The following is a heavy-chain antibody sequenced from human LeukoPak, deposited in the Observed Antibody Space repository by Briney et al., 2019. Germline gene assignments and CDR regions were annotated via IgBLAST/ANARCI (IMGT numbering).Heavy chain of an antibody. V-gene: IGHV2-70*01. Sequence: SGPALVKPTQTLTLTCTFSGFSLNTRAMCVSWICLPPGKALEWLAFIDWNNDKYYSSSLKTRLTISKDTSKNQVVLTMTNMDPADTATYYCASGLSWNFDYWGQGTLVTVSS. D-gene: IGHD6-13*01. CDR1: GFSLNTRAMC. J-gene: IGHJ4*02. CDR2: IDWNNDK. CDR3: ASGLSWNFDY.